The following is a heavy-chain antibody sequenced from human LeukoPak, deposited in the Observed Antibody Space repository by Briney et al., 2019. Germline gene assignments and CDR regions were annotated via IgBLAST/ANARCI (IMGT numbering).Heavy chain of an antibody. J-gene: IGHJ6*03. D-gene: IGHD6-13*01. CDR3: ASVYSSSWYGPFGDYYYYMDV. Sequence: SETLSLTCTVSGGSISSSSYYWGWIRQPPGKGLEWIGNIYYTGSTYYNPSLKSRVTISVDTSKNQFSLKLSSVTAADTAVYYCASVYSSSWYGPFGDYYYYMDVWGKGTTVTISS. V-gene: IGHV4-39*01. CDR1: GGSISSSSYY. CDR2: IYYTGST.